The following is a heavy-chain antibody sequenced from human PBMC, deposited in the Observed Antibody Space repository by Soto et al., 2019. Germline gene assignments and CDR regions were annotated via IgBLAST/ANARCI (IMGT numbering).Heavy chain of an antibody. D-gene: IGHD5-18*01. J-gene: IGHJ4*02. CDR3: ARETRGYSYGSGYFDY. CDR1: GGSISSGDYY. CDR2: IYYSGST. Sequence: SETLSLTCTVSGGSISSGDYYWSWIRQPPGKGLEWIGYIYYSGSTYYNPSLKSRVTISVDTSKNQFSLKLSSVTAADTAVYYCARETRGYSYGSGYFDYWGQGTLVTVSS. V-gene: IGHV4-30-4*01.